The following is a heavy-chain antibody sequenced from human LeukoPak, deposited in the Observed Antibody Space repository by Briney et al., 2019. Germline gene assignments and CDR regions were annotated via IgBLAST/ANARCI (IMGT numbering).Heavy chain of an antibody. Sequence: PGRSLSLSCAASGFTVSSYGMHWVRQAPGKGLEWVAVISYDGSNKYYADSVKGRFTISRDNSKNTLYLQMNSLRAEDTAVYYCAKGYSGYDFGSSGWKGSDYWGQGTLVTVSS. V-gene: IGHV3-30*18. D-gene: IGHD5-12*01. J-gene: IGHJ4*02. CDR1: GFTVSSYG. CDR3: AKGYSGYDFGSSGWKGSDY. CDR2: ISYDGSNK.